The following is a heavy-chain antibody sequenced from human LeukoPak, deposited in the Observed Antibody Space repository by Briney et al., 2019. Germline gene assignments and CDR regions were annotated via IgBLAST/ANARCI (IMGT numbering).Heavy chain of an antibody. CDR3: TTEAHQNYFDSRGYGY. J-gene: IGHJ4*02. D-gene: IGHD3-22*01. CDR1: GFTFSNAW. CDR2: IKSKTDGGTP. Sequence: GGSLRLSCAASGFTFSNAWMSWVRQAPGKGLEWVGRIKSKTDGGTPEYAAPVKGRFTISRDDSKNTLFLQMNSLKTEDTAVYYCTTEAHQNYFDSRGYGYWGKETLVTFSS. V-gene: IGHV3-15*01.